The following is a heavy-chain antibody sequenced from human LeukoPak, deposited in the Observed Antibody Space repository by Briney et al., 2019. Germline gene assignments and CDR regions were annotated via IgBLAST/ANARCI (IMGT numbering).Heavy chain of an antibody. CDR3: ARFPSYYYGMDV. CDR2: IYSGGST. J-gene: IGHJ6*02. CDR1: GFTVSSNY. V-gene: IGHV3-53*04. Sequence: GGSLRLSCAASGFTVSSNYMSWVRQAPGKGLEWVSVIYSGGSTYYADSVKGRFTISRHNSENTLYLQMNSLRAEDTAVYYCARFPSYYYGMDVWGQGTTVTVSS.